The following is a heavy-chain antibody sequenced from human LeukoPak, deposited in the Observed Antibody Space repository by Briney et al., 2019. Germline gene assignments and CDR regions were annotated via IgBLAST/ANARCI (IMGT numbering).Heavy chain of an antibody. V-gene: IGHV7-4-1*02. J-gene: IGHJ3*02. D-gene: IGHD6-13*01. Sequence: ASVKLSCKASGYTFTSYAMNWVRHAPGQGLELMGWINTNTGNPTYAQGFTGRFVFSLDTSVSTAYLQISSLKAEDTAVYYCARDRWSSSWYSAFDIWGQGTMVTVSS. CDR1: GYTFTSYA. CDR3: ARDRWSSSWYSAFDI. CDR2: INTNTGNP.